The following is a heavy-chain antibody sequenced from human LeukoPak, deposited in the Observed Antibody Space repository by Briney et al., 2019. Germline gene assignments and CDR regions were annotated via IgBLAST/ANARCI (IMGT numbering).Heavy chain of an antibody. CDR2: TYYRSKWYN. V-gene: IGHV6-1*01. J-gene: IGHJ6*02. CDR1: GDSVSSNSAA. Sequence: SQTLSLTCAISGDSVSSNSAAWNWIRQSPSRGLEWLGRTYYRSKWYNDYAVSVKSRITINPDTSKNQFSLQLNSVTPEDTAVYYCARDSVVPAATVFYYYGMDVWGQGTTVTVSS. D-gene: IGHD2-2*01. CDR3: ARDSVVPAATVFYYYGMDV.